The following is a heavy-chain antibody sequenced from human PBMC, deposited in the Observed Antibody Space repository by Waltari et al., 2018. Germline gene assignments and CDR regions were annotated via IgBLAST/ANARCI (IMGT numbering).Heavy chain of an antibody. J-gene: IGHJ4*02. CDR3: ARHGRKGSTVRGTDY. CDR2: IYYSGSI. Sequence: QVQLQGSGPGLVKPSETLSLTCTVSGGPMSRRASYWVWIRQSPGKGLEWIGSIYYSGSIYYNPSLQSRVTISVDTSSSQFSLKLTSVTATDTAVYYCARHGRKGSTVRGTDYWGQGTLVTVSS. CDR1: GGPMSRRASY. D-gene: IGHD4-4*01. V-gene: IGHV4-39*01.